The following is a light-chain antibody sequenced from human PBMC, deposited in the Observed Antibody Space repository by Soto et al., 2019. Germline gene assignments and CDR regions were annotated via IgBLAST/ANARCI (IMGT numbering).Light chain of an antibody. CDR3: MQSVQFPRT. CDR1: QSLLGSDGKTY. CDR2: EVS. Sequence: DIVMTQTPLSLSVTPGQPASISCKSSQSLLGSDGKTYLSWYLQKPGHPPQLLIFEVSNHFSGVSDRFSGSGSGTDFSLKISRVEAEDVEVYYCMQSVQFPRTFGGGTKVEIK. J-gene: IGKJ4*01. V-gene: IGKV2D-29*01.